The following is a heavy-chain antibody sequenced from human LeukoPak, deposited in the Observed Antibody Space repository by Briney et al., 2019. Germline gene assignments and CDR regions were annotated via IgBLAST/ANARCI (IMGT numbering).Heavy chain of an antibody. CDR3: ARKTYYYDSSGYYVLDY. Sequence: SETLSLTCTVSGGSVSSGSYYWSWIRQPPGKGLEWIGYIYYSGSTNYNPSLKSRVTISVDTSKNQFSLKLSSVTAAETAVYYCARKTYYYDSSGYYVLDYWGQGTLVTVSS. CDR2: IYYSGST. D-gene: IGHD3-22*01. V-gene: IGHV4-61*01. J-gene: IGHJ4*02. CDR1: GGSVSSGSYY.